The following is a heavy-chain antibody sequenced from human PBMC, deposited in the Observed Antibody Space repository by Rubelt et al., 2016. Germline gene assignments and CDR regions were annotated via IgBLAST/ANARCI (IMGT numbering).Heavy chain of an antibody. Sequence: EVQLVESGGGLVQPGGSLRLSCADSGFTFSSYWMTWVRQAPGKGLEWVGNIKQDGSWKNYVVSVKGRFTISRDNAKKSVYLQMSSLRAEDTAVYYCAVIAGIGTAFDFDYWGQGALVTVSS. CDR2: IKQDGSWK. D-gene: IGHD2-8*02. J-gene: IGHJ4*02. CDR3: AVIAGIGTAFDFDY. CDR1: GFTFSSYW. V-gene: IGHV3-7*01.